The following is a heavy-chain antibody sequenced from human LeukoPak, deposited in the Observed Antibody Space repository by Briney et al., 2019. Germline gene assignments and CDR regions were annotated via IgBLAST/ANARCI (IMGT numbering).Heavy chain of an antibody. J-gene: IGHJ3*02. Sequence: ASVKVSCKASGYTFTSYGISWVRQAPGQGLGWTGGIIPIFGTANYAQKFQGRVTITADKSTSTAYMELSSLRSEDTAVYYCARGNSADAFDIWGQGTMVTVSS. CDR3: ARGNSADAFDI. CDR1: GYTFTSYG. CDR2: IIPIFGTA. V-gene: IGHV1-69*06. D-gene: IGHD4-23*01.